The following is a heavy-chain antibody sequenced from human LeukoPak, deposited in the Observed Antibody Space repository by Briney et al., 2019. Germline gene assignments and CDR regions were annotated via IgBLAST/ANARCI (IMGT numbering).Heavy chain of an antibody. CDR3: ARVVPAAMGLEIYSMDV. J-gene: IGHJ6*04. V-gene: IGHV4-30-4*01. CDR1: GGSISSGDYY. D-gene: IGHD2-2*01. CDR2: IYYSGST. Sequence: SQTLSLTCTVSGGSISSGDYYWSWIRQPPGKGLEWIGYIYYSGSTYHNPSLKSRVTISVDTSKNQFSLKLSSVTAADTAVYYCARVVPAAMGLEIYSMDVWGKGTTVTVSS.